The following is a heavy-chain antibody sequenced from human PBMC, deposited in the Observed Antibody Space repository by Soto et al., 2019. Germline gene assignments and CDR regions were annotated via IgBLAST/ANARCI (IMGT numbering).Heavy chain of an antibody. CDR2: ISSSSYI. CDR1: GFTFSSYS. V-gene: IGHV3-21*01. CDR3: ACLKNLGFRDY. J-gene: IGHJ4*02. D-gene: IGHD3-10*01. Sequence: VGSLRLSCAASGFTFSSYSMNWVRQAPGKGLEWVSSISSSSYIYYADSVKGRFTISRDNAKNSLYLQMNSLRAEDTAVYYCACLKNLGFRDYWGQGTLVTVSS.